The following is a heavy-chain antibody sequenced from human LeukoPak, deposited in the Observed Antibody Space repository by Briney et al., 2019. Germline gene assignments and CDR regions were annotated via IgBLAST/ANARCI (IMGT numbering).Heavy chain of an antibody. D-gene: IGHD2-15*01. CDR2: IYTSGST. CDR3: ARGHCSGGSCYQYWFDP. V-gene: IGHV4-61*02. J-gene: IGHJ5*02. Sequence: KPSETLSLTCTVSGGSISSGSYYWSWIRQPAGKGLEWIGRIYTSGSTNYNPSLKSRVTISVDTSKNQFSLKLSSVTAADTAVYYCARGHCSGGSCYQYWFDPWGQGTLVTVSS. CDR1: GGSISSGSYY.